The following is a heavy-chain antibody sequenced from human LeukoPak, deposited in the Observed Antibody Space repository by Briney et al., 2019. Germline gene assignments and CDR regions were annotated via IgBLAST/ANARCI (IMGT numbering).Heavy chain of an antibody. V-gene: IGHV3-21*01. CDR3: ARLFGGDCSSSCYYHGMDV. CDR2: ISSTSTYI. Sequence: PGRSLRLSCTASGFTFGDYAMSWFRQAPGKGLEWVSSISSTSTYIYYADSVKGRFTISRDSAKNSLYLQMNSLRADDTAVYYCARLFGGDCSSSCYYHGMDVWGQGTTVTVSS. CDR1: GFTFGDYA. J-gene: IGHJ6*02. D-gene: IGHD2-21*02.